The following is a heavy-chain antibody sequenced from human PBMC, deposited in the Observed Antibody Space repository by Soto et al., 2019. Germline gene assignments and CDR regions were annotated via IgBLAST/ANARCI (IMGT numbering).Heavy chain of an antibody. V-gene: IGHV1-18*01. CDR1: GYAFSFG. CDR3: ATYYFGSGSYYRFDN. CDR2: ISASDGST. D-gene: IGHD3-10*01. J-gene: IGHJ4*02. Sequence: ASVKVSCKASGYAFSFGFSWVRQAPGQGLEWMGWISASDGSTNSAQKFRGRISLTTDTSTNTAYMDLLSLTSDDTAVYFCATYYFGSGSYYRFDNWGQGTLVTVSS.